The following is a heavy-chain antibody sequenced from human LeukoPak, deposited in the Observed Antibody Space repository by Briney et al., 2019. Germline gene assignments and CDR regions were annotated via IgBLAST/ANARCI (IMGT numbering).Heavy chain of an antibody. CDR2: IIPIFGTA. V-gene: IGHV1-69*13. Sequence: ASVKVSCTASGGTFSSYAISWVRQAPGQGLEWMGGIIPIFGTANYAQKFQGRVTITADESTSTAYMELSSLRSEDTAVYYCARDLGGSASYDSSGYSLDYWGQGTLVTVSS. J-gene: IGHJ4*02. CDR1: GGTFSSYA. CDR3: ARDLGGSASYDSSGYSLDY. D-gene: IGHD3-22*01.